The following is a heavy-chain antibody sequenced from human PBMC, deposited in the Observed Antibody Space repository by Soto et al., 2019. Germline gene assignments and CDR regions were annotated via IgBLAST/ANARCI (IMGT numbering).Heavy chain of an antibody. J-gene: IGHJ5*02. D-gene: IGHD2-2*01. V-gene: IGHV5-10-1*01. CDR2: IDPRDSYV. Sequence: GESLKISCTGFGYTFTTFWISWVRQMPGKGLEWMGRIDPRDSYVNYSPSFQDHVTISVDKSISTAYLQWGSLKASDTAMYYCARLYCTTSTCDSWFDPWGQGTLVTVSS. CDR3: ARLYCTTSTCDSWFDP. CDR1: GYTFTTFW.